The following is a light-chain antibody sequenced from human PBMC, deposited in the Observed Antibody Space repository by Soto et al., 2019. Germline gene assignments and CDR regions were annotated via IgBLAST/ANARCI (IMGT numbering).Light chain of an antibody. V-gene: IGLV2-14*03. CDR3: SSYTTINTVV. Sequence: QSALTQPASVSGSPGQSITISCTGTSSDVGGYNYVSWYQQHPGKAPKLMIYDVTNRPTWVSNRFSGSKSGNTASLTISGLQADDEADYYCSSYTTINTVVFGGGTKLTVL. J-gene: IGLJ2*01. CDR1: SSDVGGYNY. CDR2: DVT.